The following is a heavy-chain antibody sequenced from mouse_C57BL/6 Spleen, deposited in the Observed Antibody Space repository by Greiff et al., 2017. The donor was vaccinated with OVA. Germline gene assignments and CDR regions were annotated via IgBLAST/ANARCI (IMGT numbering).Heavy chain of an antibody. D-gene: IGHD4-1*01. CDR2: IDPSDSET. J-gene: IGHJ2*01. CDR3: ARLGWDGYFDY. CDR1: GYTFTSYW. V-gene: IGHV1-52*01. Sequence: VQLQQPGAELVRPGSSVKLSCKASGYTFTSYWMHWVKQRPIQGLEWIGNIDPSDSETHYNQKFKDKATLTVDKSSSTAYMQLSSLTSEDSAVCYCARLGWDGYFDYWGQGTTLTVSS.